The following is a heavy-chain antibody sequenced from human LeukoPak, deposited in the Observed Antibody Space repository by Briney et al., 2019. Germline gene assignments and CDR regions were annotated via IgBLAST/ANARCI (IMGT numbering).Heavy chain of an antibody. CDR1: GYTFTSYA. D-gene: IGHD1-26*01. CDR2: ISAGNGNT. Sequence: ASVKVSCKASGYTFTSYAIHWVRQAPGQRLEWMGWISAGNGNTKYSQNFQGSVTFISNTSATTAFMELSSLRSEDAAVYYCARDSGSGSNDYWGQGTLVTVSS. J-gene: IGHJ4*02. CDR3: ARDSGSGSNDY. V-gene: IGHV1-3*01.